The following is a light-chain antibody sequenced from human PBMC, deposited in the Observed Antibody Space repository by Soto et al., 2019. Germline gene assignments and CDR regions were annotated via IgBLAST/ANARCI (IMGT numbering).Light chain of an antibody. V-gene: IGKV1-33*01. CDR3: QQFGDLTFI. Sequence: DIQMTQSPSSLSASVGYIFTITCQAXLDITMYLNWYQQKPGQAPKLLIYDASGLEVGVPSRFSGSGSGTHFTLTISGLQPEDIATYYCQQFGDLTFIFGQGTRLEIK. J-gene: IGKJ5*01. CDR1: LDITMY. CDR2: DAS.